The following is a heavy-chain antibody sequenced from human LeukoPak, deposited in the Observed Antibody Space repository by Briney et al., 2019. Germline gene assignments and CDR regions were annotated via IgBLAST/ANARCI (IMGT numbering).Heavy chain of an antibody. CDR2: IKQDGSEK. D-gene: IGHD5-24*01. Sequence: GGSLRLSCAASGFTFSSYAMSWVRQAPGKGLQWVANIKQDGSEKYYVDSVKGRFAISRDNAKNSLYLQMNSLRAEDTALYYCAKDLGPGSMATSPGFDYWGQGTLVTVSS. CDR3: AKDLGPGSMATSPGFDY. J-gene: IGHJ4*02. CDR1: GFTFSSYA. V-gene: IGHV3-7*03.